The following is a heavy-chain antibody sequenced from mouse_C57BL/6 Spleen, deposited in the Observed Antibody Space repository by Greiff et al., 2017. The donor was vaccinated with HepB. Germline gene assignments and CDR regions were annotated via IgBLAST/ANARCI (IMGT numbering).Heavy chain of an antibody. J-gene: IGHJ4*01. CDR3: ARSLTGYYAMDY. Sequence: DVMLVESGGGLVKPGGSLKLSCAASGFTFSDYGMHWVRQAPEKGLEWVAYISSGSSTIYYADTVKGRCTISRDNAKNTLFLQMTSLRSEDTAMYYCARSLTGYYAMDYWGQGTSVTVSS. CDR1: GFTFSDYG. D-gene: IGHD4-1*01. V-gene: IGHV5-17*01. CDR2: ISSGSSTI.